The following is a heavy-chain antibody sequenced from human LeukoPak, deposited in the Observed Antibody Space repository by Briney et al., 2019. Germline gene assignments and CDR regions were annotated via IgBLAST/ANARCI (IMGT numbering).Heavy chain of an antibody. V-gene: IGHV6-1*01. CDR2: TCYKSKWYN. Sequence: SQTLSLTCDISGDSVSRYAVAWNWIRQSPSRGLEWLGRTCYKSKWYNDYAESLKSRIIISPDTSKNQISLQLNSVTPEDTAVYFCARGADYYSPLDVWGQGTTVTVSS. J-gene: IGHJ6*03. CDR1: GDSVSRYAVA. CDR3: ARGADYYSPLDV.